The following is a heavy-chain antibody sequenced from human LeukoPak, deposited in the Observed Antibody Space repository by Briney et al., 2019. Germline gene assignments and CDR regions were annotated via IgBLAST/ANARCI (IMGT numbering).Heavy chain of an antibody. J-gene: IGHJ4*02. CDR2: IKQGGSEK. CDR1: GFTFSDYW. Sequence: GGSLRLSCAASGFTFSDYWMSWVRHAPGNGLEWVANIKQGGSEKYYVDSVKGRFTISRDNVENSLYLEMNSLRAEDTAVYHCARGGFVTTVTTYWGQGTLVSVSS. CDR3: ARGGFVTTVTTY. D-gene: IGHD4-17*01. V-gene: IGHV3-7*03.